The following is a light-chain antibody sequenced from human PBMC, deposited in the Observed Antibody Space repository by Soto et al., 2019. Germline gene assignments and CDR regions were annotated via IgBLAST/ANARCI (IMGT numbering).Light chain of an antibody. CDR2: DAS. CDR1: QSVSSN. V-gene: IGKV3-11*01. Sequence: EIVLIQSPATLSLSPGERATLSCRASQSVSSNLAWYQQNPGQAPRLLIFDASSRAAGIPARFSGSGSGTDFTLTISILDPADFAVYYCQQHSNWALTFGWGTKVEIK. CDR3: QQHSNWALT. J-gene: IGKJ4*01.